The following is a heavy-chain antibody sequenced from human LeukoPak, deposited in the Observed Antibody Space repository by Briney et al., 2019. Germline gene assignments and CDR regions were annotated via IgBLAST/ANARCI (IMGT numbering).Heavy chain of an antibody. D-gene: IGHD5-12*01. CDR1: GGSISSGGYY. CDR2: IYNSGST. V-gene: IGHV4-31*03. Sequence: SETLSLTCTVSGGSISSGGYYWSWIRQHLGKGLEWIGYIYNSGSTYYNPSLKSRVTISVDTSKNQFSLKLSSVTAADTAVYYCARVVAGASPLFDYWGQGTLVTVSS. CDR3: ARVVAGASPLFDY. J-gene: IGHJ4*02.